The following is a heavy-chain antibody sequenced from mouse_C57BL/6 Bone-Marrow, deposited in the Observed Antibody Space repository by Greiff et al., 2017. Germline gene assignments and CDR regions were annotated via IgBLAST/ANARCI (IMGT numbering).Heavy chain of an antibody. Sequence: VQLQQPGAELVRPGTSVKLSCKASGYTFTSYWMHWVKQRPGQGLEWIGVIDPSDSYTNYNQKFKGKATLTVDTSSSTAYMQLSSLTSEDSAVYYCAREDYGSENWYFDVWGTGTTVTVSS. CDR1: GYTFTSYW. CDR3: AREDYGSENWYFDV. J-gene: IGHJ1*03. CDR2: IDPSDSYT. D-gene: IGHD1-1*01. V-gene: IGHV1-59*01.